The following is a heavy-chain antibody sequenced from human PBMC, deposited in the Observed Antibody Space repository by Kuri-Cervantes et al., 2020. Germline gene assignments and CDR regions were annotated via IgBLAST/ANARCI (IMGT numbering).Heavy chain of an antibody. CDR2: ISSSSSYI. D-gene: IGHD5-24*01. CDR1: GFTFSSYS. Sequence: GESLKISCAASGFTFSSYSMNWVRQAPGKGLEWVSSISSSSSYIYYADSVKGRFTISRDNAKNSLYLQMNSLRAEDTAVYYCARGGLGRDGYNFLYWGRGTLVTVSS. CDR3: ARGGLGRDGYNFLY. V-gene: IGHV3-21*01. J-gene: IGHJ4*02.